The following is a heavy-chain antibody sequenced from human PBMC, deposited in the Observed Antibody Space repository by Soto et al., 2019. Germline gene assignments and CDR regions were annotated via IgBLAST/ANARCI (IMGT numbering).Heavy chain of an antibody. D-gene: IGHD3-10*01. V-gene: IGHV4-39*01. J-gene: IGHJ4*02. CDR1: GGSISSSSYY. CDR2: IYYSGST. Sequence: SETLSLTCTVSGGSISSSSYYWGWVRQPPGKGLEWIGSIYYSGSTYYNPSLKSRVTISVDTSKNQFSLKLSSVTAADTAVYNCARLGRGYYFDYWGQGTLVTVSS. CDR3: ARLGRGYYFDY.